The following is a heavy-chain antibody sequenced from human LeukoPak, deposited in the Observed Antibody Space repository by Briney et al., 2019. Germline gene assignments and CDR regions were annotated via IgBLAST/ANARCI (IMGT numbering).Heavy chain of an antibody. V-gene: IGHV4-4*07. J-gene: IGHJ5*01. CDR2: IYNRGST. CDR1: DDSITMYY. D-gene: IGHD5-18*01. CDR3: ARALAGYGYNWFDS. Sequence: SETLSLTCSVSDDSITMYYWSWIRQPAAKGLEWIGRIYNRGSTNYNPSLKSRVTISVDTSKNQFSLKLRSVTAADAAVYYCARALAGYGYNWFDSWGQGTLVSVSS.